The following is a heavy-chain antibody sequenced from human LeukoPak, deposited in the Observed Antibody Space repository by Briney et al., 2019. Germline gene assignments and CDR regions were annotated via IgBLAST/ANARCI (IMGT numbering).Heavy chain of an antibody. CDR3: ARDSGYSGYSDY. CDR1: GYTFTSYY. D-gene: IGHD5-12*01. CDR2: ISSSSSYT. V-gene: IGHV3-11*05. J-gene: IGHJ4*02. Sequence: GASVKVSCKASGYTFTSYYMHWVRQAPGKGLEWVSYISSSSSYTDYADSVKGRFTISRDNAKNSLNLQMNSLRAEDTAVYYCARDSGYSGYSDYWGQGTLVTVSS.